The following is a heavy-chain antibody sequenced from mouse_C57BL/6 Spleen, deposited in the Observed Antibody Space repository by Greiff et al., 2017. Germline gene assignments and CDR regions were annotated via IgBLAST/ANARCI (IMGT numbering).Heavy chain of an antibody. D-gene: IGHD2-4*01. J-gene: IGHJ3*01. V-gene: IGHV1-64*01. CDR3: AGPAIYYDYDWFAY. CDR2: IHPNSGST. Sequence: QVQLQQPGAELVKPGASVKLSCKASGYTFTSYWMHWVKQRPGQGLEWIGMIHPNSGSTNYNEKFKSKATLTVDKSSSTAYMQLSSLTSEDSAVYCCAGPAIYYDYDWFAYWGQGTLVTVSA. CDR1: GYTFTSYW.